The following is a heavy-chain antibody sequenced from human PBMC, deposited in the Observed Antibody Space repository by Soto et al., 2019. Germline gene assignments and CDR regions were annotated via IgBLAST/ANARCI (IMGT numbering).Heavy chain of an antibody. CDR3: AKRDNNKGMDV. CDR2: ISYDGSNK. D-gene: IGHD1-20*01. J-gene: IGHJ6*02. V-gene: IGHV3-30*18. CDR1: GFTFSSYG. Sequence: QVQLVESGGGVVQPGRSLRLSCAASGFTFSSYGMHWVRQAPGKGLEWVAVISYDGSNKYYADSVKGRFTISRDNSKNTLYLQMNSLRAEDTAVYYCAKRDNNKGMDVWGQGTTVTVSS.